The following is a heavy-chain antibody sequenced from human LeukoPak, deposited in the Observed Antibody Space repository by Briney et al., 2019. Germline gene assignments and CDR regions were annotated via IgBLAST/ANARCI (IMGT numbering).Heavy chain of an antibody. D-gene: IGHD6-19*01. CDR3: ARGAVAGTEGFDY. CDR1: GGSFSSYY. V-gene: IGHV4-34*01. Sequence: SETLSLTCAVYGGSFSSYYWSWIRQPPGKGLEWIGEINHSGSTNYNPSLKSRVTISVDTSKNQFSLKLSSVTAADTAVYYCARGAVAGTEGFDYWGQGTLVTVSS. J-gene: IGHJ4*02. CDR2: INHSGST.